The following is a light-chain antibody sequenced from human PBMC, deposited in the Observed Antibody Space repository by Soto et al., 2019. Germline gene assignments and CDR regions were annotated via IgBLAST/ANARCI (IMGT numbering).Light chain of an antibody. CDR3: QQYGSSPLT. Sequence: EIVLTQSPGTLSLSPGEGANISCRASQSFSSSYLTWYQQKPGQPPRLLIYGASSRATVIPDRFSGSGSGTDFTLILSRLEPDDFAVYYCQQYGSSPLTFGGGTKVEIK. CDR2: GAS. J-gene: IGKJ4*01. V-gene: IGKV3-20*01. CDR1: QSFSSSY.